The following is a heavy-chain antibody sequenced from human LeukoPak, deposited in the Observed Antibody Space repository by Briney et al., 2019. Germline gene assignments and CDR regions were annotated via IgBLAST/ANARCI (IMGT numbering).Heavy chain of an antibody. Sequence: GGSLRLSCVVSGIPFSDYYMNWIRQAPGKGLEWISYISSSSSYTDYADSVKGRFTISRDNAKSALYLQMNSLRAEDTAVYYCAKVASYSSSWYDYYYYYGMDVWGQGTTVTVSS. CDR1: GIPFSDYY. CDR2: ISSSSSYT. D-gene: IGHD6-13*01. J-gene: IGHJ6*02. V-gene: IGHV3-11*06. CDR3: AKVASYSSSWYDYYYYYGMDV.